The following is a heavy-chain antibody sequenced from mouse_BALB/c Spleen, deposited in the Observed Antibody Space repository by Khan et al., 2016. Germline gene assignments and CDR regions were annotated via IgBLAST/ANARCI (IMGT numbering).Heavy chain of an antibody. J-gene: IGHJ1*03. V-gene: IGHV9-3-1*01. CDR3: ARYRYYYGSSRYFDV. CDR1: GYTFTNYG. CDR2: INTYSGES. D-gene: IGHD1-1*01. Sequence: QIQLVQSGPELKKPGKTVKISCKASGYTFTNYGMNWVKQAPGQGLKWMGWINTYSGESTYADDFKGRFAFSSETSANTAYLQINNLKNEDTATYSCARYRYYYGSSRYFDVWGTGTTVTVSS.